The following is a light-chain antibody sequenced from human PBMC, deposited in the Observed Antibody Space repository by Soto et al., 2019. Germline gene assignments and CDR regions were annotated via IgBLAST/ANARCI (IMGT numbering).Light chain of an antibody. CDR2: GNN. CDR3: QSYDSSLSAVV. CDR1: SSDIGADYD. V-gene: IGLV1-40*01. Sequence: QSVLTQPPSVSGAPGQRVTISCTGSSSDIGADYDVHWYRQLPGTAPKLLISGNNNRPSGVPDRFSVSKSGTSVSLAIADLQAEDEADYYCQSYDSSLSAVVFGGGTQLTVL. J-gene: IGLJ7*01.